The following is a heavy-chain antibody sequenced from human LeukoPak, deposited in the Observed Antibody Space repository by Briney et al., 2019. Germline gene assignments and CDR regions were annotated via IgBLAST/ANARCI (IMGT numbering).Heavy chain of an antibody. CDR2: IRYDGSNK. CDR3: ARSHYETSGYFDQDAFDV. J-gene: IGHJ3*01. CDR1: GFTFSSYG. Sequence: QPGGSLRLSCAASGFTFSSYGMHWVRQAPGKGLEWVAFIRYDGSNKYCADSVKGRFTISRDNSKNTLYLQMNSLRAEDTAVYYCARSHYETSGYFDQDAFDVWGQGTMVTVSS. D-gene: IGHD3-22*01. V-gene: IGHV3-30*02.